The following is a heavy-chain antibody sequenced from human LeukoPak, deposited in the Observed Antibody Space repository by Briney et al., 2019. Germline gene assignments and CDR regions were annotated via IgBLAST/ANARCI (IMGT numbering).Heavy chain of an antibody. CDR1: GYTFTSYG. J-gene: IGHJ5*02. CDR3: ARDEYSSSWYAGVDWFDP. D-gene: IGHD6-13*01. V-gene: IGHV1-18*01. CDR2: ISAYNGNT. Sequence: ASVKVSCKASGYTFTSYGISWARQAPGQGLEWMGWISAYNGNTNYAQKLQGRVTMTTDTSTSTAYMELRSLRSDDTAVYYCARDEYSSSWYAGVDWFDPWGQGTLVTVSS.